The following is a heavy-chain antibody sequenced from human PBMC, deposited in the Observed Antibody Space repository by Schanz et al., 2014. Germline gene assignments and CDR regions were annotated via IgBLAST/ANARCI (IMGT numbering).Heavy chain of an antibody. Sequence: EVHLGESGGGLVQPGGSLRLSCAASGFTFSSYAMNWVRQAPGKGLEWVSALSDTGRGTYYADSVKGRFTISRDNSKNMLYLQMNSLKTEDTAVYYCARSPRMDVWGQGTMVTVSS. J-gene: IGHJ6*02. CDR2: LSDTGRGT. CDR3: ARSPRMDV. CDR1: GFTFSSYA. V-gene: IGHV3-23*04.